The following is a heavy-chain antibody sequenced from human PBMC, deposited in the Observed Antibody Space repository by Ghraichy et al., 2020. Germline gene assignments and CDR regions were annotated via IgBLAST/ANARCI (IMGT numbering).Heavy chain of an antibody. CDR2: IYHSGST. CDR1: GGSISSSNW. Sequence: SETLSLTCAVSGGSISSSNWWSWVRQPPGKGLEWIGEIYHSGSTNYNPSLKSRVTISVDKSKNQFSLKLSSVTAADTAVYYCARMTALTNWGSYDYWGQGTLVTVSS. CDR3: ARMTALTNWGSYDY. D-gene: IGHD7-27*01. V-gene: IGHV4-4*02. J-gene: IGHJ4*02.